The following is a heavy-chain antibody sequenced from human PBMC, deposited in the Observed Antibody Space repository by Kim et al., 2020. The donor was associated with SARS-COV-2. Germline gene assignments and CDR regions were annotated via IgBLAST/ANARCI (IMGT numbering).Heavy chain of an antibody. CDR1: GASVTTYF. V-gene: IGHV4-59*08. CDR3: ARQGGRGYNSAWFDP. J-gene: IGHJ5*02. CDR2: AYSSGNT. D-gene: IGHD5-12*01. Sequence: SETLSLTCTVSGASVTTYFWSWIRQPPGKGLEWIGFAYSSGNTKYSPSLESRVSISLDTSKNQFSLRLTSVTAADTAVYYCARQGGRGYNSAWFDPWGQG.